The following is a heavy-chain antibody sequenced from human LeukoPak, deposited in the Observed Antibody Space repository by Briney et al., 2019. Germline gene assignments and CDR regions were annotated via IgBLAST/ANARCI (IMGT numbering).Heavy chain of an antibody. CDR1: AYSFTSYW. Sequence: GESLKISCQGPAYSFTSYWIGWVRQVPGKGLEWMGSIHLGDSDTRYTPYIQGKATIPAEKTIRTTYRQWSSTKSSHTAMYFCARSHELPREPSLTYAFDIWGQGTMVTVSS. J-gene: IGHJ3*02. CDR2: IHLGDSDT. D-gene: IGHD1-14*01. CDR3: ARSHELPREPSLTYAFDI. V-gene: IGHV5-51*01.